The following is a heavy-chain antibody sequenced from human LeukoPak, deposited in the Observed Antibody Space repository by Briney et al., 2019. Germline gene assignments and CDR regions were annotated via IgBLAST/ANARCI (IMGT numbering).Heavy chain of an antibody. Sequence: GGSLRLSCAASGFTFSSYAMHWVRQAPGKGLEWVAVISYDGSNKYYADSVKGRFTISRDNPKDTLFLQMNSLRAEDTAVYFCAKRGVVIRVILVGFHKEAYCFDSWGQGALVTVSS. CDR1: GFTFSSYA. D-gene: IGHD3-22*01. V-gene: IGHV3-30*04. CDR3: AKRGVVIRVILVGFHKEAYCFDS. J-gene: IGHJ4*02. CDR2: ISYDGSNK.